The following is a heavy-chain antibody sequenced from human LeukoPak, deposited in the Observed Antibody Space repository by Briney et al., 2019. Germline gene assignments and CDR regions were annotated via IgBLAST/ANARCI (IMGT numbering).Heavy chain of an antibody. J-gene: IGHJ5*02. CDR2: IYYSGST. Sequence: SETLSLTCTVSGGSISSYDWSWIRQPPGKGLEWIGYIYYSGSTNYNPSLKSRVTISVDTSKNQFSLKLSSVTAADTAVYYCATGRARGDWFDPWGQGMLVTVSS. CDR1: GGSISSYD. CDR3: ATGRARGDWFDP. V-gene: IGHV4-59*01.